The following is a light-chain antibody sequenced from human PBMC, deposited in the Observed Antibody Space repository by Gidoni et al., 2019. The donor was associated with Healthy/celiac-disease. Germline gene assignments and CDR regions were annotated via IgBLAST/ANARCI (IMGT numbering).Light chain of an antibody. J-gene: IGKJ4*01. Sequence: DIVMTQSPDSLAVSLGERATINCKSSQSVLYSSNNKNYLAWYQQKPGQPPKLLIYWASTRESGVPDRFSGSGSGTDFTLTISSLQAEDVAVYYCQQYYSTPLTFXGXNKVEIK. CDR3: QQYYSTPLT. CDR1: QSVLYSSNNKNY. CDR2: WAS. V-gene: IGKV4-1*01.